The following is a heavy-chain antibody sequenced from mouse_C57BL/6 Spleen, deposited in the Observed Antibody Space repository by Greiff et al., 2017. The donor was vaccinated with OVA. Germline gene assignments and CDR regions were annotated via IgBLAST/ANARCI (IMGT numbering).Heavy chain of an antibody. CDR3: TTYYGSSSFAY. D-gene: IGHD1-1*01. V-gene: IGHV14-1*01. J-gene: IGHJ3*01. CDR2: IDPEDGDT. CDR1: GFNIKDYY. Sequence: VQLQQSGAELVRPGASVKLSCTASGFNIKDYYMHWVKQRPEQGLEWIGRIDPEDGDTEYAPKFQGKATMTADTSSNTAYLQLSSLTSEDTAVYYCTTYYGSSSFAYWGQGTLVTVSA.